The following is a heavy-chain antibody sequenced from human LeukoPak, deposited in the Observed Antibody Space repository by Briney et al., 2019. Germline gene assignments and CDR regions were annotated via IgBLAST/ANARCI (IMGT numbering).Heavy chain of an antibody. CDR3: ARDTPTASSYYDFWSGYLNYYYGMDV. CDR1: GYTFTDYY. V-gene: IGHV1-2*02. CDR2: INPKSGNI. J-gene: IGHJ6*02. Sequence: ASVKVSCKSSGYTFTDYYVHWVRQAPGQGLEWMGWINPKSGNIKYLQKFQGRVTMTRDTSISTAYMELSSLRSDDTAVYYCARDTPTASSYYDFWSGYLNYYYGMDVWGQGTTVTVSS. D-gene: IGHD3-3*01.